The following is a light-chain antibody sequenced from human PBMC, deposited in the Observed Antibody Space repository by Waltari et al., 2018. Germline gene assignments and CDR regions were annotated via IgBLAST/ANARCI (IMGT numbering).Light chain of an antibody. CDR1: QSVHSRY. CDR2: GAT. Sequence: EIVLTQSPGTLSLSPGDRATLSCRAGQSVHSRYLAWYQQKPGQAPRLLISGATSGAIGIPDRFSGSGSGTDFTLTISRLEPEDFAVYYCHQYGTSPWTFGRGTKVEIK. CDR3: HQYGTSPWT. V-gene: IGKV3-20*01. J-gene: IGKJ1*01.